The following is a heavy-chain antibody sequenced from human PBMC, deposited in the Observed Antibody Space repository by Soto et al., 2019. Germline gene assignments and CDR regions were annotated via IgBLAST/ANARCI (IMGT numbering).Heavy chain of an antibody. CDR1: GGSISNNNHF. CDR2: IYHSGGT. V-gene: IGHV4-39*01. CDR3: AKQVVGATPHNDFDS. Sequence: HLQLQESGPGLVRPLETLSLVCSVSGGSISNNNHFWAWIRQSPGKGLEWIGGIYHSGGTYYSPSLKSRVTISIDASKNQFSLEVKSVTAADTAVYYCAKQVVGATPHNDFDSWGQGTLVTISS. D-gene: IGHD1-1*01. J-gene: IGHJ4*02.